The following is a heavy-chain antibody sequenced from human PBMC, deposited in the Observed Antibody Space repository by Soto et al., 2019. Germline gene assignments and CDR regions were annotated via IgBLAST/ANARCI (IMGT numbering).Heavy chain of an antibody. CDR2: LNPNSGGT. CDR1: GYIFSGYY. V-gene: IGHV1-2*02. Sequence: QVLLVQSGAEVKMPGASVKVSCKASGYIFSGYYIHWVRQAPGQGLEWMGWLNPNSGGTNYAQKFQDRLIMTRDTSISTAYMELSRLRSADTAVYYCAKDASQTFRNIYHNDYLGQGTLVTVSS. CDR3: AKDASQTFRNIYHNDY. J-gene: IGHJ4*02. D-gene: IGHD2-2*01.